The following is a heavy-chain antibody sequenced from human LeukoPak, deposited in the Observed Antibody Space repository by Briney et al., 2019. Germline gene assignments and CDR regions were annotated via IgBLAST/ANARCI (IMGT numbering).Heavy chain of an antibody. CDR2: IGSSGDTK. Sequence: PGGSLRLSCAASGFTFRSYEMNWVRQAPGKGLERISYIGSSGDTKYYADSVKGRFTISRDNAKNSLYLQMNSLRGEDAAVYYCARIRGYYCDYWGQGTPVTVSS. V-gene: IGHV3-48*03. CDR1: GFTFRSYE. CDR3: ARIRGYYCDY. J-gene: IGHJ4*02.